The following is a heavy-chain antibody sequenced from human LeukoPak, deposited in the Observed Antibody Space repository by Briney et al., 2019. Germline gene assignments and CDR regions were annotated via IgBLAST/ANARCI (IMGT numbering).Heavy chain of an antibody. V-gene: IGHV4-38-2*01. J-gene: IGHJ6*04. CDR1: GYSISGGYY. CDR3: ARQVDV. CDR2: IYHSGST. Sequence: SETLSLTCVVFGYSISGGYYWGWIRQPPGKGLEWFGSIYHSGSTYYNPSLKSRVTISVDTSKNQFSLKLSSVTAADTAVYYCARQVDVWGKGTTVTVSS.